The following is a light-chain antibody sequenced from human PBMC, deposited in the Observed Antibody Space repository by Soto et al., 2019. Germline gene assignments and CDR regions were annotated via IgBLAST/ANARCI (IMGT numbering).Light chain of an antibody. CDR2: EVS. CDR3: ISYTSSSTWV. CDR1: SSDLGGYNY. Sequence: QSVLTQPASVSGSPGQPITISCTGTSSDLGGYNYVSWYQQHPGKAPKLRIYEVSNRPSGVSNRLSGSKSGNTASLTISGLQAEDESDYYCISYTSSSTWVFGGGTKVTVL. J-gene: IGLJ3*02. V-gene: IGLV2-14*01.